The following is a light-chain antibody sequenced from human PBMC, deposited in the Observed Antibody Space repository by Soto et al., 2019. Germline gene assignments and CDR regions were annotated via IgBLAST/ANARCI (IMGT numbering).Light chain of an antibody. V-gene: IGKV3-20*01. Sequence: EIVLTQSPGTLSLSPGERATLSCRSSQTVSSSFLAWYQQKPGQAPRLFIYDASSRATGIPDRFSGSGSGTDFTLTIGRLEPEDFAVYYCQQYGTLPITFGQGTRLEIK. CDR1: QTVSSSF. CDR3: QQYGTLPIT. CDR2: DAS. J-gene: IGKJ5*01.